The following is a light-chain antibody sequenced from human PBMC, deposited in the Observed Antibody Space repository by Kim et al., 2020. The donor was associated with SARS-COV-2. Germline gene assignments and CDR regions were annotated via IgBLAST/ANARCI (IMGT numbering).Light chain of an antibody. Sequence: LSSGERAPLSCRASQSVSGTNVAWYQQKPGQAPRLLIHGASTRATGIPDRFTASGSGTDFTLTISRLETEDVAVYFCQQYGSPPPTFGQGTKLEI. J-gene: IGKJ2*01. CDR1: QSVSGTN. V-gene: IGKV3-20*01. CDR2: GAS. CDR3: QQYGSPPPT.